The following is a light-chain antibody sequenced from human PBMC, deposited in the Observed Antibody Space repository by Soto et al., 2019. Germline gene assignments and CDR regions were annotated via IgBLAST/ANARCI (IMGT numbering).Light chain of an antibody. Sequence: QSALTQPASVSASPGQSITISCTGTTSDVGAYNYVSWYQQHPNKAPKLMIYDVSHRPSGVSNRFSGSKSGNTASLTISGLQAEDEADYYCSSYTGTSALVLFGGGTKLTVL. V-gene: IGLV2-14*01. CDR2: DVS. CDR3: SSYTGTSALVL. J-gene: IGLJ2*01. CDR1: TSDVGAYNY.